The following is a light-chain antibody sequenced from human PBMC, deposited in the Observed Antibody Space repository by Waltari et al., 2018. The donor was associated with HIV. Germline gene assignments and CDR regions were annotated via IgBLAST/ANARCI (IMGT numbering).Light chain of an antibody. CDR1: SSDIGYFDY. CDR3: CSYAGTYTYV. V-gene: IGLV2-11*01. J-gene: IGLJ1*01. Sequence: QSALTQPRSVSGSPGQSVTISCTRTSSDIGYFDYVSWYQQYPGQAPKVIIYEVSQRPSGVPDRFTASKSGITASLTISGLQDEDEADYYCCSYAGTYTYVFGTGTTVTVL. CDR2: EVS.